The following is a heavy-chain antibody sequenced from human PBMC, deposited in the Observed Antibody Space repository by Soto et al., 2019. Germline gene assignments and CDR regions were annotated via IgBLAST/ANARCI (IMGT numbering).Heavy chain of an antibody. Sequence: GGSLRLSCAASGFTFSSYGMHWVRQAPGKGLEWVAVISYDGSNKYYADSVKGRFTISRDNSKNTLYLQMNSLRAEDTAVYYCAKDLSQSLQYNWFDPWGQGTLVTVSS. J-gene: IGHJ5*02. CDR3: AKDLSQSLQYNWFDP. D-gene: IGHD6-19*01. CDR2: ISYDGSNK. V-gene: IGHV3-30*18. CDR1: GFTFSSYG.